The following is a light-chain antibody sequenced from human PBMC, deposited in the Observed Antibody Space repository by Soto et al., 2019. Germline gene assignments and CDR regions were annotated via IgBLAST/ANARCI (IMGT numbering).Light chain of an antibody. CDR2: EVN. Sequence: QSALTQPAAVSGSTGQSISISCTETSSDVGYYNLVSWYQQHPGKAPKLIIYEVNKRPSGFSNRFSGSKSGNTASLTISGLQAEDEADYYCCSYAGSTTHYVFGTGTKVTVL. V-gene: IGLV2-23*02. CDR1: SSDVGYYNL. J-gene: IGLJ1*01. CDR3: CSYAGSTTHYV.